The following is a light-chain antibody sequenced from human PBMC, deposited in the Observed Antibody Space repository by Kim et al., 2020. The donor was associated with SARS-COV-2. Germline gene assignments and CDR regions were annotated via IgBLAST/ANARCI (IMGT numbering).Light chain of an antibody. CDR2: SDN. J-gene: IGLJ2*01. V-gene: IGLV1-47*02. Sequence: PGQRVTFSCCGSRSTIGNNYVYWYQQLPGTAPELLNYSDNERPSGVPDRFSCSNSGTSVSLAISGLRSEDEADYYCATWDDSLSVVFGGGTQLTVL. CDR1: RSTIGNNY. CDR3: ATWDDSLSVV.